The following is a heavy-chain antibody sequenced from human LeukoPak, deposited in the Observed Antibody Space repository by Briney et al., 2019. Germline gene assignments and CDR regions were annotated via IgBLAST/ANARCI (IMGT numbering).Heavy chain of an antibody. CDR1: GYTFTSYS. CDR3: AREVGIGTDGCFDS. V-gene: IGHV1-18*04. D-gene: IGHD1-1*01. CDR2: ISANTGNT. J-gene: IGHJ4*02. Sequence: ASVRVSCKASGYTFTSYSVTWVRQAPGKGLEWMGWISANTGNTKYVQDFQGRVTMTVDTSTRTVYLELMSLRSDDTAVYFCAREVGIGTDGCFDSWGQGTLVTVSS.